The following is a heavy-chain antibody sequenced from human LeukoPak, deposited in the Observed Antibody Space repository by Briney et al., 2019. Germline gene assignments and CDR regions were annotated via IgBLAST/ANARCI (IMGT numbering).Heavy chain of an antibody. V-gene: IGHV4-39*01. Sequence: PSETLSLTCAVSGGSIDSGPYYWAWIRQTPEKGLEWLGTVYHDGDTKYSPSLGGRGSLSVDTSKNEFFLKVDSVTAADTGVYYCASHSIFYNCSPFDSWGQGTPVTVSS. D-gene: IGHD5-24*01. CDR1: GGSIDSGPYY. CDR3: ASHSIFYNCSPFDS. J-gene: IGHJ5*01. CDR2: VYHDGDT.